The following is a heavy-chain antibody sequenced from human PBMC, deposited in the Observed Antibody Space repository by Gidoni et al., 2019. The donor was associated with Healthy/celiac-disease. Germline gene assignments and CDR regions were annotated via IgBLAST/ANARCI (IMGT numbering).Heavy chain of an antibody. J-gene: IGHJ5*02. CDR2: IKSKTDGGTT. CDR3: TTEVPTYYYDSSGYRA. D-gene: IGHD3-22*01. Sequence: EVQLVESGGGLVKPGGSLRLSCAASGFTFSNAWMNWVRQAPGKGLEWVGRIKSKTDGGTTDYAAPVKGRFTISRDDSKNTLYLQMNSLKTEDTAVYYCTTEVPTYYYDSSGYRAWGQGTLVTVSS. CDR1: GFTFSNAW. V-gene: IGHV3-15*07.